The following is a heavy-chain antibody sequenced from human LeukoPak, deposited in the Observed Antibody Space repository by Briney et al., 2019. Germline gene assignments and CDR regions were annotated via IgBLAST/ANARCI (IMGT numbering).Heavy chain of an antibody. CDR3: AGPYGSGSYESMDV. J-gene: IGHJ6*02. CDR2: IYYSGST. V-gene: IGHV4-39*01. Sequence: SETLSLTCTVSGGSISSSSYYWGWIRQPPGKGLEWIGSIYYSGSTYYNPSLKSRVTISVDTSKNQFSLKLSSVTAADTAVYYCAGPYGSGSYESMDVWGQGTTVTVSS. CDR1: GGSISSSSYY. D-gene: IGHD3-10*01.